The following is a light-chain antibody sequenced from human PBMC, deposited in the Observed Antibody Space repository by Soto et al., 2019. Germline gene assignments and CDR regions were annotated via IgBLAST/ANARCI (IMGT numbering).Light chain of an antibody. CDR3: MQGTHWPRT. CDR1: QSLVSSDGNTF. V-gene: IGKV2-30*01. J-gene: IGKJ1*01. Sequence: DVVMTQSPLSLPVTLGQPASISCRSSQSLVSSDGNTFLNWFHQRPGQSPRRLIYKVSNRDSGVPDRFSGSGSDTGFTLKISRVEAEDVGVYYCMQGTHWPRTFGQGTKVEIK. CDR2: KVS.